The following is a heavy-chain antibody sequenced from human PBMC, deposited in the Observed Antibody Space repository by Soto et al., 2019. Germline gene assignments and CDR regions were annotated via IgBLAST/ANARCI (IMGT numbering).Heavy chain of an antibody. D-gene: IGHD3-9*01. CDR2: IKQDGSEK. V-gene: IGHV3-7*01. CDR1: GFTFSSYW. CDR3: ARDESDYDILPGYYPFDY. J-gene: IGHJ4*02. Sequence: GGSLRLSCAASGFTFSSYWMSWVRQAPGKGLEWVANIKQDGSEKYYVDSVKGRFTISRDNAKNSLYLQMNSLRAEDTAVYYCARDESDYDILPGYYPFDYWGQGTLVTVSS.